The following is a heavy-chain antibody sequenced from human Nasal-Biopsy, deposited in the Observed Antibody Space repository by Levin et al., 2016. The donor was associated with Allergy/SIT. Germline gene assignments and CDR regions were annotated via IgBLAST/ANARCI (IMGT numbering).Heavy chain of an antibody. Sequence: GGSLRLSCGASGFSFSSYWMTWVRQAPGKGLEWVANINRDGSEKHYVDSVKGRFAISRDNTKNSLSLQMNSLRADDTAIYFCAGEGRVAAAFDYWGQGTLVTVSS. CDR1: GFSFSSYW. V-gene: IGHV3-7*03. D-gene: IGHD6-13*01. CDR2: INRDGSEK. CDR3: AGEGRVAAAFDY. J-gene: IGHJ4*02.